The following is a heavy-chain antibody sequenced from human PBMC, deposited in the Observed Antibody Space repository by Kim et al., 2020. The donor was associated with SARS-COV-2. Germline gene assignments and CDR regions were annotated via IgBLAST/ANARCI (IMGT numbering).Heavy chain of an antibody. Sequence: GGSLRLSCAASGFTFSSYAMHWVRQAPGKGLEWVAVISYDGSNKYYADSVKGRFTISRDNSKNTLYLEMNSLRAERTAVYYCAREWAPGWKIKAYYFDYWGQDTL. J-gene: IGHJ4*02. V-gene: IGHV3-30*04. CDR3: AREWAPGWKIKAYYFDY. D-gene: IGHD1-1*01. CDR1: GFTFSSYA. CDR2: ISYDGSNK.